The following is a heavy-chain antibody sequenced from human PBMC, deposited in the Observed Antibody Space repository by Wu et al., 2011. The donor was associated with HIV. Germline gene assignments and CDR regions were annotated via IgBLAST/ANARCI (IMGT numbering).Heavy chain of an antibody. V-gene: IGHV1-69*14. CDR2: FIPMFGTT. CDR1: GGSFTSYA. CDR3: ARGGIVGAPFDY. D-gene: IGHD1-26*01. J-gene: IGHJ4*02. Sequence: QVQLVQSGAAVKKPGSSVKVSCKASGGSFTSYAISWVRQAPGQGLEWMGVFIPMFGTTTYARNFQGGVTLTADKSTSTAYMELRSLRSEDTAVYYCARGGIVGAPFDYWGQGTLVTVSS.